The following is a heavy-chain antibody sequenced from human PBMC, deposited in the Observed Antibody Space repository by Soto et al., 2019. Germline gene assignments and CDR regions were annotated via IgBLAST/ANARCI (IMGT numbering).Heavy chain of an antibody. CDR2: ISPFGGAT. CDR3: AKGRGGKTVANFGMDV. CDR1: GDSVSNDY. V-gene: IGHV1-46*01. J-gene: IGHJ6*02. Sequence: ASVKVSCKASGDSVSNDYLNWVRQAPGQGFEWLGLISPFGGATAYAQRFKGRVTVTMDKSSTSFYLELSSLRSDDTAVYYCAKGRGGKTVANFGMDVWGQGVTVTVSS. D-gene: IGHD3-16*01.